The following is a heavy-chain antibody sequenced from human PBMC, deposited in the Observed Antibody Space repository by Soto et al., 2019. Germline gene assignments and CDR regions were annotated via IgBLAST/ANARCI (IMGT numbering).Heavy chain of an antibody. V-gene: IGHV1-69*04. J-gene: IGHJ5*02. Sequence: GASVKVSCKASGGTFNSYTISWVRQAPGQGLEWMGRIIPILGIANYAQKFQGRVTITADKSTSTAYMELNSLRAEDTAVYYCAKDLPGELLPTYFDAWGQGTLVTVSS. CDR1: GGTFNSYT. D-gene: IGHD1-26*01. CDR3: AKDLPGELLPTYFDA. CDR2: IIPILGIA.